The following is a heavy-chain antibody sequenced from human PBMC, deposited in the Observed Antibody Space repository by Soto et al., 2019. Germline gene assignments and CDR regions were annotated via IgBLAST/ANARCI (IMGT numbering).Heavy chain of an antibody. V-gene: IGHV4-30-4*01. Sequence: QVQLQESGPGLVKPSQTLSLTCTVSGGSISSGDYYWSWIRQPPGKGLEWIGYIYYSGSTYYNPSLKSRVTISVDTSKNQFSLKLSSVTAADTDVYYCARFINSHLYYYDSSGYLDWYFDLWGRGTLVTVSS. CDR1: GGSISSGDYY. D-gene: IGHD3-22*01. CDR3: ARFINSHLYYYDSSGYLDWYFDL. CDR2: IYYSGST. J-gene: IGHJ2*01.